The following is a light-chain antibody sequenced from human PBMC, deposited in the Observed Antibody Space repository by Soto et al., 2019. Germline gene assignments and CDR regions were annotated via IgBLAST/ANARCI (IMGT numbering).Light chain of an antibody. Sequence: QSVLTQPPSVSGAPGQRVTISCTGSSSNIGAGYDVHWYQQLPGTAPKLLIYGNSNRPSGVPDRFSGSKSGTSASLAITGLLAEDEADYYCQSYDSSRSGHVVFGGGTKVTVL. V-gene: IGLV1-40*01. J-gene: IGLJ2*01. CDR2: GNS. CDR1: SSNIGAGYD. CDR3: QSYDSSRSGHVV.